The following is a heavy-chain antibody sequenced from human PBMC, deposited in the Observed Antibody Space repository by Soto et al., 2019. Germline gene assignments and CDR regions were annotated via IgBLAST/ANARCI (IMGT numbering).Heavy chain of an antibody. CDR1: GFTFSSYW. V-gene: IGHV3-7*01. CDR2: IKQEGIEK. CDR3: ARIFGYPTSYWYFDL. Sequence: EVQLVESGGGLVQPGGSLRLSCAASGFTFSSYWMSWVRQAPGKGLEWVANIKQEGIEKYYMDSMKGRFTISRDNAKNSLFLQMNSLRAEDTALYYCARIFGYPTSYWYFDLWGRGTLVIVSS. D-gene: IGHD6-25*01. J-gene: IGHJ2*01.